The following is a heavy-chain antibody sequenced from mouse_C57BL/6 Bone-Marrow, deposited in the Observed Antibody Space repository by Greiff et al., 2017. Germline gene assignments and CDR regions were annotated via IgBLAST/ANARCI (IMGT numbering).Heavy chain of an antibody. V-gene: IGHV5-16*01. CDR3: ARVRRNYWYFDV. Sequence: EVQLVESEGGLVQPGRSMKLSCTASGFTFSDYYMAWVRQVPEKGLEWVANINYDGSSTYYLDSLKSRFIISRDNAKNILYLQMSSLKSEDTATYYCARVRRNYWYFDVWGTGTTVTVSS. CDR2: INYDGSST. J-gene: IGHJ1*03. CDR1: GFTFSDYY.